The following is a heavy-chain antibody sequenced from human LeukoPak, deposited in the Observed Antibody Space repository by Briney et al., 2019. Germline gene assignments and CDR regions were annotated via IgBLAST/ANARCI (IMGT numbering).Heavy chain of an antibody. CDR2: IYTSGST. V-gene: IGHV4-39*07. D-gene: IGHD4-17*01. J-gene: IGHJ4*02. CDR3: ASAETVNIFDY. Sequence: SETLSLTCTVSGGSINSGSYYWGWIRQPPGEGLEWIGRIYTSGSTNYNPSLKSRVTMSVDTSKNQFSLKLSSVTAADTAVYYCASAETVNIFDYWGQGTLVTVSS. CDR1: GGSINSGSYY.